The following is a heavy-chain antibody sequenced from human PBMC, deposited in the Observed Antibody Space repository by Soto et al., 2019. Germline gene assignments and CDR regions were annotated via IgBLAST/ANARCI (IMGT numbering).Heavy chain of an antibody. Sequence: TGGSLRLSCAASGFTFSSYGMHWVRQAPGKGLEWVAVISYDGSNKYYADSVKGRFTISRDNSKNTLYLQMNSLRAEDTAVYYCAKDSRRGDFWSGCSPDYYYYGMDVWGQGTTVTVSS. CDR2: ISYDGSNK. D-gene: IGHD3-3*01. J-gene: IGHJ6*02. V-gene: IGHV3-30*18. CDR1: GFTFSSYG. CDR3: AKDSRRGDFWSGCSPDYYYYGMDV.